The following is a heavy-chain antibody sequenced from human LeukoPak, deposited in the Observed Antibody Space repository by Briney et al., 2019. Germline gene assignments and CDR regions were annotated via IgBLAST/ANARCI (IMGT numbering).Heavy chain of an antibody. CDR1: GFTFSSYA. D-gene: IGHD6-13*01. J-gene: IGHJ4*02. CDR2: ISYDGSNK. V-gene: IGHV3-30-3*01. Sequence: QPGGSLRLSCAASGFTFSSYAMHWVRQAPGKGLEWVAVISYDGSNKYYAGSVKGRFTISRDNSKNTLYLQMNSLRAEDTAVYYCAKDPAAAGMNYWGQGTLVTVSS. CDR3: AKDPAAAGMNY.